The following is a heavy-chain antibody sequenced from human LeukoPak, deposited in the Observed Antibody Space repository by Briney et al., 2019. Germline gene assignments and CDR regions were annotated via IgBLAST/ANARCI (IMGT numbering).Heavy chain of an antibody. J-gene: IGHJ4*02. CDR2: ISRSGIH. CDR1: GFSANTADY. Sequence: SETLSLTCTVSGFSANTADYWSWVRHPPGKTLEWIGNISRSGIHSYNPSLSSRITISLDTPNNKLSLKLRSATDADTALYYCARVSGAHEIVARDYFDSWGQGILVTVSP. V-gene: IGHV4-38-2*02. D-gene: IGHD7-27*01. CDR3: ARVSGAHEIVARDYFDS.